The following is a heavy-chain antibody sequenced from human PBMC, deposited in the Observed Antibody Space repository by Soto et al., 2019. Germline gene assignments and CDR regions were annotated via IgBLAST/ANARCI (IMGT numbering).Heavy chain of an antibody. CDR1: GGSISSSSYY. D-gene: IGHD3-22*01. Sequence: PSETLSLTCTVSGGSISSSSYYWGWIRQPPGKGLEWIGSIYYSGSTYYNPSLKSRVTISVDTSKNQFSLKLSSVTAADTAVYYCASLTGGYYDSSGYYYHGNNWFDPWGQGTLVTVSS. J-gene: IGHJ5*02. CDR2: IYYSGST. CDR3: ASLTGGYYDSSGYYYHGNNWFDP. V-gene: IGHV4-39*01.